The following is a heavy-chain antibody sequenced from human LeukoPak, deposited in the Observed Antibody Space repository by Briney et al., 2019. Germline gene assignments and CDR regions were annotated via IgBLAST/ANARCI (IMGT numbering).Heavy chain of an antibody. Sequence: ASVKVSCTASGYTFTSYGISWVRQAPGQGLEWMGWISAYNGNTNYAQKLQGRVTMTTDTSTSTAYMELRSLRSDDTAVYYCARDPLAGYYSSTLFGYWGQGTLVTVSS. CDR1: GYTFTSYG. CDR3: ARDPLAGYYSSTLFGY. J-gene: IGHJ4*02. CDR2: ISAYNGNT. V-gene: IGHV1-18*01. D-gene: IGHD3-3*01.